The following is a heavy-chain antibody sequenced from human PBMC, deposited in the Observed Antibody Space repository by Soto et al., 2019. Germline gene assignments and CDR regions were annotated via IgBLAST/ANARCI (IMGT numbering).Heavy chain of an antibody. V-gene: IGHV4-39*01. CDR1: GGSISSSSYY. CDR3: ARLGRGVIIIGRGRFDP. D-gene: IGHD3-10*01. Sequence: SETLSLTCTVSGGSISSSSYYWGWIRQPPGKGLEWIGSIYYSGSTYYNPSLKSRVTISVDTSKNQFSLKLSSVTAADTAVYYCARLGRGVIIIGRGRFDPWGQGTLVTVSS. J-gene: IGHJ5*02. CDR2: IYYSGST.